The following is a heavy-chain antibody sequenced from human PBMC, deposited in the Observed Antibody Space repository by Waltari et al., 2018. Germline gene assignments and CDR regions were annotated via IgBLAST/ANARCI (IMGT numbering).Heavy chain of an antibody. CDR3: ARHDIVVEFHWFDP. J-gene: IGHJ5*02. V-gene: IGHV4-34*01. CDR2: TNHSGST. Sequence: QVQLQQWGAGLLKPSETLSLTCAVYGGSFSGYYWSWIRQPPGKGLEWIGETNHSGSTNHTPSRRSRVTISVDTSKNQFSLKLSSVTAADTAVYYCARHDIVVEFHWFDPWGQGTLVTVSS. CDR1: GGSFSGYY. D-gene: IGHD2-2*01.